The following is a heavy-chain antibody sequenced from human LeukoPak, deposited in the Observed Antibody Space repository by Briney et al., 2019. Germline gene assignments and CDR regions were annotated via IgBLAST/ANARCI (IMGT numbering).Heavy chain of an antibody. V-gene: IGHV1-8*01. J-gene: IGHJ6*02. D-gene: IGHD5-12*01. CDR1: GYTFTSYD. Sequence: ASVKVSCKASGYTFTSYDINWVRQATGQGLEWMGWMNPNSGNTGYAQKFQGRVTMTRNTSISTAYMELSSLRSEDTAVYYCARGDPYSGYKGYYYYGMDVWGQGTTVTASS. CDR3: ARGDPYSGYKGYYYYGMDV. CDR2: MNPNSGNT.